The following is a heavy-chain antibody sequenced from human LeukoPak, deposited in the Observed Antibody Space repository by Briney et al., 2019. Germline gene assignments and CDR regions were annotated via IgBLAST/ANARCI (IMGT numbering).Heavy chain of an antibody. J-gene: IGHJ4*02. CDR2: ISGSGGST. CDR1: GFTFSSYV. Sequence: GGSLRLSCAASGFTFSSYVMSWVRQAPGKGLEWVSAISGSGGSTYYADSVKGRFTISRDNSKNTLYLQMNSLRAEDTAVYYCAKGRRITIFGVVIRPGDYWGQGTLVTVSS. CDR3: AKGRRITIFGVVIRPGDY. V-gene: IGHV3-23*01. D-gene: IGHD3-3*01.